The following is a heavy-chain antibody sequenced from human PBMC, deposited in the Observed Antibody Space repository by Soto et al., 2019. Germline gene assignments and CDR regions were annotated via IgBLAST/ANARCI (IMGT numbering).Heavy chain of an antibody. Sequence: NPSETLSLTCTVSGGSISSYYWSWIRQPPGKGLEWIGYIYYSGSTNYNPSLKSRVTISVDTSKNQFSLKLSSVTAADTAVYYCARGPSGSPSEDYWGQGTLVTVSS. J-gene: IGHJ4*02. V-gene: IGHV4-59*01. CDR2: IYYSGST. CDR3: ARGPSGSPSEDY. D-gene: IGHD1-26*01. CDR1: GGSISSYY.